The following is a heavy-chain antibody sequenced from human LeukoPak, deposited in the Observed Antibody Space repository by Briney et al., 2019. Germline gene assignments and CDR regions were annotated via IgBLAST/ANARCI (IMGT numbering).Heavy chain of an antibody. CDR1: GGSISSSSYY. J-gene: IGHJ2*01. Sequence: SETLSLTCTVSGGSISSSSYYWGWIRQPPGKGLEWIGSIYYSGITYYNPSLKSRVTISVDTSKNQFSLKLSSVTAADTAVYYCARDGNPWNLDVWGRGTLVTVSS. V-gene: IGHV4-39*02. CDR3: ARDGNPWNLDV. D-gene: IGHD1-14*01. CDR2: IYYSGIT.